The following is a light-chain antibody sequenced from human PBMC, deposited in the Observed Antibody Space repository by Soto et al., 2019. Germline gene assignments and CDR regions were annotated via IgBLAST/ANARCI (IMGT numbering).Light chain of an antibody. CDR1: QSVTSSY. CDR2: DAY. Sequence: EIVLTQSPATLPSSPGERATLSCGASQSVTSSYLAWYQQKPGLAPRLLIYDAYSRATGIPDRFSGSGSGTDFTLTISRLEPEDFAVYYCQQYGSSPPVTFGQGKRLELQ. J-gene: IGKJ5*01. CDR3: QQYGSSPPVT. V-gene: IGKV3D-20*01.